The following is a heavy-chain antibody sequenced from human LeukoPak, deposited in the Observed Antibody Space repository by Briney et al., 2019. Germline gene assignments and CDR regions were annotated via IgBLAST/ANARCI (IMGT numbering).Heavy chain of an antibody. Sequence: PSETLTLSCAVSGYTISNYYWSWIRQAPGKGLEWIGCIFYSESSTYYAALESRVSISADTSKNHFSLKLNSVTASDTAEYYCARVNSDSGDGYHYYIDVWGKGTTVIVSS. V-gene: IGHV4-59*12. CDR3: ARVNSDSGDGYHYYIDV. CDR2: IFYSESS. D-gene: IGHD4-17*01. J-gene: IGHJ6*03. CDR1: GYTISNYY.